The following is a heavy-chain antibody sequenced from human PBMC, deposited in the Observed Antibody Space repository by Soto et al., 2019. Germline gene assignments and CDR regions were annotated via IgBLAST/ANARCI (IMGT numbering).Heavy chain of an antibody. D-gene: IGHD6-13*01. V-gene: IGHV3-23*01. CDR2: ISTSGGTT. CDR1: GFTFSNFD. CDR3: ATGTAAPAH. Sequence: EVQLLESGGGLVQPGGSLRLSCAASGFTFSNFDMSWVRQAPGKGLEWVSGISTSGGTTYYADSVKGRFTSSRDNSKNPLYRQMTSLRAEETAVYYWATGTAAPAHRGQGTLVTVSS. J-gene: IGHJ1*01.